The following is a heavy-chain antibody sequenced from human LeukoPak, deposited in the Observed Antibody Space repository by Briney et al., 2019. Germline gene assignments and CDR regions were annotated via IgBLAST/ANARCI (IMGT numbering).Heavy chain of an antibody. CDR3: ARGAPGIVVVPAAIITYYYYGMDV. J-gene: IGHJ6*02. Sequence: PGGSLRLSCAASGFTVSSNYMSWVRQAPGKGLEWVSVIYSGGSTYYADSVKGRFTISRDNSKNTLYLQMNSLRAEDTAVYYCARGAPGIVVVPAAIITYYYYGMDVWGQGTTVTVSS. D-gene: IGHD2-2*01. V-gene: IGHV3-66*01. CDR1: GFTVSSNY. CDR2: IYSGGST.